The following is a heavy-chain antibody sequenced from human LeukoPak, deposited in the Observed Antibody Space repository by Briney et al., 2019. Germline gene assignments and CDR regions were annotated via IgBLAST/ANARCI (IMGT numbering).Heavy chain of an antibody. V-gene: IGHV1-46*01. D-gene: IGHD6-13*01. Sequence: ASVKVSCKASGYTFTSYYMHWVRQAPGQGLEWMGIINPSGGSTSYAQKFQGRVTMTRDTSTSTVYMELSSLRSEDTAVYYCAREAAAAGTGYWFDPWGQGTLVTVSS. CDR2: INPSGGST. J-gene: IGHJ5*02. CDR3: AREAAAAGTGYWFDP. CDR1: GYTFTSYY.